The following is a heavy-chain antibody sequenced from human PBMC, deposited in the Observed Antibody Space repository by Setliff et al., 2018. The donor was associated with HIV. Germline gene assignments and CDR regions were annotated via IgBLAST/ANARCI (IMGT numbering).Heavy chain of an antibody. CDR1: GYMFNIYY. Sequence: ASVKVSCKTSGYMFNIYYMHWVRQIPGQGLEWMGWSNPNTGGTKYAQKFQGRVTMTMDTSTTTAYMELSGLKSDDTAVYYCARDHVVCSGGTCRSDDPYYYYYMNVWGQGTTVTVSS. J-gene: IGHJ6*03. CDR2: SNPNTGGT. V-gene: IGHV1-2*02. CDR3: ARDHVVCSGGTCRSDDPYYYYYMNV. D-gene: IGHD2-15*01.